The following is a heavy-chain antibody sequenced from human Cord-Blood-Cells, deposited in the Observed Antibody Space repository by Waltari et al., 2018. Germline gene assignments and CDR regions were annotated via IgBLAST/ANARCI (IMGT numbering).Heavy chain of an antibody. Sequence: QVQLQESGPGLVKPSETLSLTCTVSGGSISSYYWSWIRQPPGKGLEWIGYIYYSGSTNHNPSLKSRVTISVDTSKNQFSLKLSSVTAADTAVYYCARLSGYPHYWGQGTLVTVSS. J-gene: IGHJ4*02. CDR1: GGSISSYY. CDR3: ARLSGYPHY. V-gene: IGHV4-59*08. CDR2: IYYSGST. D-gene: IGHD5-12*01.